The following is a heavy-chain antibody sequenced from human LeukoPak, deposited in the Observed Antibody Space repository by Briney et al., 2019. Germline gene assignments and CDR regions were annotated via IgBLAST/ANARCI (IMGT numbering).Heavy chain of an antibody. CDR3: ARVHCSGGSCYVGRAYWYFDL. Sequence: PGGSLRLSCAASGFTFSDYYMSWIRQAPGKGLEWVSYISSSGSTIYYADSVKGRFTISRDNAKNSLYLQMNSLRAEDTAVYYCARVHCSGGSCYVGRAYWYFDLWGRGTLVTVSS. CDR1: GFTFSDYY. J-gene: IGHJ2*01. V-gene: IGHV3-11*04. CDR2: ISSSGSTI. D-gene: IGHD2-15*01.